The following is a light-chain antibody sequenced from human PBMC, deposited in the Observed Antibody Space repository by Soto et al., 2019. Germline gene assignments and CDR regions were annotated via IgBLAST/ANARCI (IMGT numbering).Light chain of an antibody. V-gene: IGKV3-20*01. CDR2: GAS. J-gene: IGKJ1*01. CDR1: QSVSSSY. CDR3: QQYGSSPVA. Sequence: EIVLTQSPGTLSLSPGERATLSCRASQSVSSSYLAWYQQKPGQPPRLLIYGASSRATGIPDRFSGSGSGTDFTLTISRLEPDDFAVYYCQQYGSSPVAFGQGTKVEIK.